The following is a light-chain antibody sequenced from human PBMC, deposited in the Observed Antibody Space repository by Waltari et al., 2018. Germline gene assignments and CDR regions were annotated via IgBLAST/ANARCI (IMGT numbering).Light chain of an antibody. Sequence: DIVMTQSPDSLAVSLGDRATINCKSSQSLLFSSNNKNYLAWYQQKPGQPPKLLIYWASIRESGVPDRFRGSGSGTDFTLTISSLQAEDVAVYYCQQYDTTPLTFGGGTKVEIK. J-gene: IGKJ4*01. CDR2: WAS. CDR3: QQYDTTPLT. V-gene: IGKV4-1*01. CDR1: QSLLFSSNNKNY.